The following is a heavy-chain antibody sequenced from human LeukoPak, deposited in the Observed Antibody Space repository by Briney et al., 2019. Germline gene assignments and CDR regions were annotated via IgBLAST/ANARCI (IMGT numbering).Heavy chain of an antibody. Sequence: PSETLSLTCGVSGTSFTCYYWSWIRQTPGKGLEWIGEVNHSGYTNMNPSLKSRVTISVDTSKNQFSLMMTSVTAADTAVYFCARMTTGHDYWGQGILVTVSP. CDR2: VNHSGYT. CDR1: GTSFTCYY. CDR3: ARMTTGHDY. D-gene: IGHD4-17*01. J-gene: IGHJ4*02. V-gene: IGHV4-34*01.